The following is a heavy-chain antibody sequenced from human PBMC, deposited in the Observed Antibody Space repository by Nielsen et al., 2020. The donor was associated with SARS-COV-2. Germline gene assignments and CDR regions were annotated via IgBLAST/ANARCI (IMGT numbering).Heavy chain of an antibody. Sequence: SEILSLTCTVSGGSISSYYWSWIRQPPGKGLEWIGYIYHSGSTNYNPSLKSRVTISVDTSKNQFSLKLSSVTAADTAVYYCARHPRITIFGVVIIGWFDPWGQGTLVTVSS. D-gene: IGHD3-3*01. V-gene: IGHV4-59*01. CDR1: GGSISSYY. CDR3: ARHPRITIFGVVIIGWFDP. CDR2: IYHSGST. J-gene: IGHJ5*02.